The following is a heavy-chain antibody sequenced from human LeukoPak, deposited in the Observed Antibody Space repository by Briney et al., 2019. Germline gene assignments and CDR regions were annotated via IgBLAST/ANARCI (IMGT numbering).Heavy chain of an antibody. V-gene: IGHV4-59*01. J-gene: IGHJ4*02. CDR3: ATMVQGVYTYFGS. D-gene: IGHD3-10*01. CDR1: GGSISSYY. CDR2: IYYRGST. Sequence: SETLSLTCTVSGGSISSYYWSWIRQPPGKGLEWIGYIYYRGSTNYNPSLKSRVTISVDTSKNQFSLKLTSVTAADTAVYYCATMVQGVYTYFGSWGQGNLVAVSP.